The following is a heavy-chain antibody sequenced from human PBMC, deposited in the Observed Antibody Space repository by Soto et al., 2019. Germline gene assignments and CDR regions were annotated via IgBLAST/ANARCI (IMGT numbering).Heavy chain of an antibody. CDR3: ARQGELLIQPYNWFDP. V-gene: IGHV3-48*02. CDR2: ISSGSKVI. Sequence: GGSLRLSCAASGFTFSDYSMNWIRQAPGKGLEWISYISSGSKVIYYADSVKGRFTISRNNAESSLSLQMNSLRDEDTAVYYCARQGELLIQPYNWFDPWGQGTLVTVSS. J-gene: IGHJ5*02. CDR1: GFTFSDYS. D-gene: IGHD1-26*01.